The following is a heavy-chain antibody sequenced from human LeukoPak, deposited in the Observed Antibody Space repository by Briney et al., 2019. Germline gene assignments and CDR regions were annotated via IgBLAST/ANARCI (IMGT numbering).Heavy chain of an antibody. J-gene: IGHJ4*02. V-gene: IGHV3-20*04. CDR1: GFTFEDCG. D-gene: IGHD3-10*01. Sequence: GGSLRLSCAASGFTFEDCGMSWVRQAPGKGLEWVSGINWHGDRTVYADSVKGRFTISRDNAKNSLYLQMNSLRAEDTALYYCARSGYYGSGSYSDYWGQGTLVTVSS. CDR2: INWHGDRT. CDR3: ARSGYYGSGSYSDY.